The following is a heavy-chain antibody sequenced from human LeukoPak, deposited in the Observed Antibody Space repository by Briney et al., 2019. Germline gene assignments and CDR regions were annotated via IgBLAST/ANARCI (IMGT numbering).Heavy chain of an antibody. CDR1: GFTFSNYW. J-gene: IGHJ4*02. CDR2: IKQDGSEK. V-gene: IGHV3-7*01. Sequence: GGSLRLSCAVSGFTFSNYWMSWVRQAPGKGLEWVANIKQDGSEKYYVDSVKGRFTISRDNAKNTLYLQMNSLRAEDTAVYYCARVWAKWFGEMKDWGQGTLVTVSS. CDR3: ARVWAKWFGEMKD. D-gene: IGHD3-10*01.